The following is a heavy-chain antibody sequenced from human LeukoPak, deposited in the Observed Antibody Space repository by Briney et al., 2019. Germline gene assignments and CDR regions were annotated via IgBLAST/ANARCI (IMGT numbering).Heavy chain of an antibody. D-gene: IGHD3-3*01. CDR2: IYTGDSDT. J-gene: IGHJ4*02. CDR1: GYSFTSYW. CDR3: ARTPDSYYDFWSGYYTPTPDY. V-gene: IGHV5-51*01. Sequence: GESLKISCKGSGYSFTSYWIGWVRQMPGKGLEWMGIIYTGDSDTRYSPSFQGQVTISADKSISTAYLQWSSLKASDTAMYYCARTPDSYYDFWSGYYTPTPDYWGQGTLVTVSS.